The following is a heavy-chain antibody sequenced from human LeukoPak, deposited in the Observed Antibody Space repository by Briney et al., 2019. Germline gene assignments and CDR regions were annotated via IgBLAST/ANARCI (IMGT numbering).Heavy chain of an antibody. CDR2: IRSKAYGGTT. CDR1: GFTFGDYA. D-gene: IGHD3-10*01. J-gene: IGHJ4*02. CDR3: IRDQLPTYDYGSGSFRTFDY. Sequence: GGSLRLSCTASGFTFGDYAMSWFRQAPGKGLEWVGFIRSKAYGGTTEYAASVKGRFTISRDDSKSIAYLQMNSLKTEDTAVYYCIRDQLPTYDYGSGSFRTFDYWGQGTLVTVSS. V-gene: IGHV3-49*03.